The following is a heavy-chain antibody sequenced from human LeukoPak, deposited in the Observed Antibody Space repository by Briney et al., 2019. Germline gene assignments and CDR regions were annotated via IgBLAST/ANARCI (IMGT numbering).Heavy chain of an antibody. V-gene: IGHV3-74*01. CDR2: INTDGSST. CDR1: GFTFSSYW. J-gene: IGHJ4*02. CDR3: GTGPRNDGEDD. Sequence: GGSLRLSCAASGFTFSSYWMHWVRQAPGKGLVWVSRINTDGSSTNYADSVKGRFTISRDNAKNTLYLQMNSLRAEDSAVYYCGTGPRNDGEDDWGQGTLVTVSS. D-gene: IGHD1-1*01.